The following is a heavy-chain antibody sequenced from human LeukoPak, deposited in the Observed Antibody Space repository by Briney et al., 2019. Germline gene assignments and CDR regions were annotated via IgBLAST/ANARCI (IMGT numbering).Heavy chain of an antibody. CDR1: GFTFSSYS. CDR2: ISGSSSYM. CDR3: ARDYYDSSGYLGY. V-gene: IGHV3-21*04. J-gene: IGHJ4*02. Sequence: GGSLRLSCAASGFTFSSYSMNWVRQAPGKGLEWVSSISGSSSYMYYADSVKGRFTISRDNSKNTLYLQMNSLRAEDTAVYYCARDYYDSSGYLGYWGQGTLVTVSS. D-gene: IGHD3-22*01.